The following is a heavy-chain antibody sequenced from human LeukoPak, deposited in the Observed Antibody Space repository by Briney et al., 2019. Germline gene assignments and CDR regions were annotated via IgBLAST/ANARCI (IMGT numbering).Heavy chain of an antibody. CDR1: GGSFSGYY. Sequence: SETLSLTCAVYGGSFSGYYWSWIRQPPGKGLEWIGEINHSGSTNYNPSLKSRVTILVDTSKNQFSLKLSSVTAADTAVYYCARALSRVRRWFDPWGQGTLVTVSS. CDR3: ARALSRVRRWFDP. CDR2: INHSGST. J-gene: IGHJ5*02. V-gene: IGHV4-34*01.